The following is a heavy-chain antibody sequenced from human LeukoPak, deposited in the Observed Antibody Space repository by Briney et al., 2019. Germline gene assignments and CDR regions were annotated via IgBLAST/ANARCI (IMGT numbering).Heavy chain of an antibody. V-gene: IGHV3-21*06. CDR1: GFIFRSFS. Sequence: GGSLRLSCAASGFIFRSFSMTWVRQAPGKGLEWVASISSTSNHKYHADSVKGRFTISRDNDKNSLYLQTNSLRAEDTALYYCATRVTADSYDASDIWGQGTMVTVSS. J-gene: IGHJ3*02. D-gene: IGHD6-13*01. CDR2: ISSTSNHK. CDR3: ATRVTADSYDASDI.